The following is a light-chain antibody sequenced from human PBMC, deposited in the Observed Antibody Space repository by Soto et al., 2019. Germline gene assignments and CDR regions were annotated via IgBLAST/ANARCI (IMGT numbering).Light chain of an antibody. CDR2: DAS. CDR1: QSVANNH. CDR3: HHCTRSPIFT. J-gene: IGKJ3*01. V-gene: IGKV3-20*01. Sequence: EVVLTQSPGTLSLSAGERATLSCRASQSVANNHLAWYQQKPGQAPRLLIYDASTRAAGSPDRFSGSGSGTEFTLTISRLEPEEFGVYFCHHCTRSPIFTFGPGTTLD.